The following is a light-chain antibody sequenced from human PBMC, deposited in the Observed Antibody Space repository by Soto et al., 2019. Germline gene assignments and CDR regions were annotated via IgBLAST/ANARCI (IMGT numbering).Light chain of an antibody. J-gene: IGKJ2*01. V-gene: IGKV1-5*03. CDR2: KAS. CDR1: QSIGSW. CDR3: QQYNSYPVMYT. Sequence: DIQMTQSPSTLSASVGDRVTITCRASQSIGSWLAWYQQKPGKAPKLLIYKASSLESGVPSRFSGSGSGTEFTLTISSLQPDDFATYYCQQYNSYPVMYTFGQGTKLEIK.